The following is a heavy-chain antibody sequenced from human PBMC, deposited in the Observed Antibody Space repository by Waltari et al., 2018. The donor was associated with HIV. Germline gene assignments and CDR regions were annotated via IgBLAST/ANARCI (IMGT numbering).Heavy chain of an antibody. CDR3: ARKYSSSWGAPFDY. D-gene: IGHD6-13*01. Sequence: QVQLVESGGGVVQPGRSLRLSCATSGFTLSSYGMHWVRQAPGKGVEWMTVRWYEGSKKYYADSVTGRFTISRDNSKNTLYLQMNSLRIEDTAVYYCARKYSSSWGAPFDYWGQGTLVTVSS. CDR2: RWYEGSKK. CDR1: GFTLSSYG. J-gene: IGHJ4*02. V-gene: IGHV3-33*01.